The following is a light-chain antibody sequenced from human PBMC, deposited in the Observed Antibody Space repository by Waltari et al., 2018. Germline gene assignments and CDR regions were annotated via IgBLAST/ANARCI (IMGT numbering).Light chain of an antibody. CDR3: QVWVSRTDHYV. Sequence: SYVLTQPPSVSVAPGKTARIACGLNDIGGRTVNWYQQKPGQAPVLVVDGDTDRPSGIPGGFFGSTSGNSATLTISRVEAGDEADYYCQVWVSRTDHYVFGTGTKVTVL. J-gene: IGLJ1*01. CDR1: DIGGRT. CDR2: GDT. V-gene: IGLV3-21*03.